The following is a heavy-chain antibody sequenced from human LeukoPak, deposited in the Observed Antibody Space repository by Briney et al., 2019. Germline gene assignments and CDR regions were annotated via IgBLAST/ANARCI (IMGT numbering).Heavy chain of an antibody. J-gene: IGHJ4*02. CDR2: ISAYNGNT. Sequence: ASVKVSCKASGYTFTSYGISWVRQAPGQGLEWMGWISAYNGNTNYTQKLQGRVTMTTDTSTSTVYMELSSLRSDDTAVYYCAREIGPRQLHLWGAAFDFWGQGTLVTVSS. CDR1: GYTFTSYG. D-gene: IGHD5-18*01. CDR3: AREIGPRQLHLWGAAFDF. V-gene: IGHV1-18*01.